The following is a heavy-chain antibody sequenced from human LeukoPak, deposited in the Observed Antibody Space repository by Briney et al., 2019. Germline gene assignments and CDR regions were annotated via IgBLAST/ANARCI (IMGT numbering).Heavy chain of an antibody. CDR2: INAGNGNT. CDR3: ARDYCDSSGYLD. J-gene: IGHJ4*02. Sequence: ASVKVSCKASGYTFTSYAMHWVRQAPGQRLEWMGWINAGNGNTKYSQKFQGRVTITRDTSASTAYMELSSLRSEDTAVYYCARDYCDSSGYLDWGQGTLVTVSS. CDR1: GYTFTSYA. V-gene: IGHV1-3*01. D-gene: IGHD3-22*01.